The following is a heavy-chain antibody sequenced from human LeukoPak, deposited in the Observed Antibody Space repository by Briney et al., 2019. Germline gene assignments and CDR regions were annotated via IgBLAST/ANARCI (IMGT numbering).Heavy chain of an antibody. CDR2: VTGSGGNT. J-gene: IGHJ6*03. Sequence: PGGSLGLSCAASGLTLSYYWMSWVRQAPGKGLEWVSDVTGSGGNTYYADSVKGRFTISRDNSKNTLFLQMNSLRVEDTAVYFCVKFRGPDYYTYNMDVWGKGTTVIVSS. CDR3: VKFRGPDYYTYNMDV. D-gene: IGHD3-10*01. V-gene: IGHV3-23*01. CDR1: GLTLSYYW.